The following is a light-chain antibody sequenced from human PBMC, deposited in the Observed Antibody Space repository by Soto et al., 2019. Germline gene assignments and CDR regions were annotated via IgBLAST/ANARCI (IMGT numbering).Light chain of an antibody. CDR2: ATS. J-gene: IGKJ2*01. CDR1: QGISNS. Sequence: DIQMTQSPSAMSASVGDRVTITCRASQGISNSLAWFQQKAGKVPKRLIYATSSLQSGVPSRFSGSGSGTEFTLTISSLQPEGFATYYCLQTNSYPYTFGQGTMLEIK. V-gene: IGKV1-17*03. CDR3: LQTNSYPYT.